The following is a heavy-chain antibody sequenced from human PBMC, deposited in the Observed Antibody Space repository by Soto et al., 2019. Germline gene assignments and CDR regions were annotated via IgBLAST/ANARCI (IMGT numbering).Heavy chain of an antibody. D-gene: IGHD2-15*01. J-gene: IGHJ4*02. Sequence: QVQLVQSGAEVKKPGASVKVSCKASGYTFTSYDINWVRQATGQGLEWMGWMNPNTGNTGNAQKFQGRVTMTRNTSISTAYMELSSLRSEDTAVYYCARGHCNAGSCSTFDYWGQGTLVTVSS. CDR1: GYTFTSYD. CDR2: MNPNTGNT. V-gene: IGHV1-8*01. CDR3: ARGHCNAGSCSTFDY.